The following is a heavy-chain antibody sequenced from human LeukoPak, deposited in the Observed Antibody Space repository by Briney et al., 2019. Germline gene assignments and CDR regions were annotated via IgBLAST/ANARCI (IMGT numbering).Heavy chain of an antibody. V-gene: IGHV3-30*02. CDR1: GFTFSSYG. J-gene: IGHJ4*02. CDR2: IRYDGSNK. D-gene: IGHD2/OR15-2a*01. CDR3: AKEGEYYDGTGLFLFDY. Sequence: GGSLRLSCAASGFTFSSYGMHWVRQAPGKGLEWVAFIRYDGSNKYYADSVKGRFTISRDNSKNTLYVQMNDLRVEDTAVYYCAKEGEYYDGTGLFLFDYWGQGTLVTVAS.